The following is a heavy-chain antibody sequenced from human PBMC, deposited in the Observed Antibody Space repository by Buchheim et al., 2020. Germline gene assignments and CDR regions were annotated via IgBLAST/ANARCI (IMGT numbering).Heavy chain of an antibody. CDR3: ARDRNYYGMDV. J-gene: IGHJ6*02. CDR1: GFTFSSYS. V-gene: IGHV3-48*01. Sequence: EVQLVESGGGLVQPGGSLRLSCAASGFTFSSYSMNWVRQAPGKGLEWVSYISSSSTIYYADSVKGRFTISRDNAKNSLYLQMNSLRAEDTAVYYCARDRNYYGMDVWGQGTT. CDR2: ISSSSTI.